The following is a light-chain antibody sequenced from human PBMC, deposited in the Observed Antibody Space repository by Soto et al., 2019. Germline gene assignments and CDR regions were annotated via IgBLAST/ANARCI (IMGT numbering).Light chain of an antibody. CDR1: SSNIGAGYG. J-gene: IGLJ3*02. CDR2: GNN. Sequence: VLTQPPSVSGAPGQRVTISCTGSSSNIGAGYGVHWYQQLPGTAPKLLIYGNNNRPSGVPDRFSGSKSGTSASLAITGLQAEDEADYYCQSYDSSLSGGVFGGGTKLTVL. V-gene: IGLV1-40*01. CDR3: QSYDSSLSGGV.